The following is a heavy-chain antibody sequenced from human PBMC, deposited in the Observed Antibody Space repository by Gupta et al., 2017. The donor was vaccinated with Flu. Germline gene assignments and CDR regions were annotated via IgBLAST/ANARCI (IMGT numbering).Heavy chain of an antibody. J-gene: IGHJ5*01. CDR3: ARDVGSGDYDS. CDR1: GFTLSDSW. CDR2: INRDGSVI. Sequence: EVQLVESGGGLVQPGGSMRLSCGASGFTLSDSWMRWVRQAPGKGPELVANINRDGSVINYMDFVRGRFTISRDNAKNAVYFQMNSLRVDDTAVYYCARDVGSGDYDSWGQGTLVTVSS. V-gene: IGHV3-7*01. D-gene: IGHD4-17*01.